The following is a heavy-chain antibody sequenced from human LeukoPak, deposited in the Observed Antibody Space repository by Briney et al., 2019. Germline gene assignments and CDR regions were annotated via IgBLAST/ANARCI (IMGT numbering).Heavy chain of an antibody. CDR2: IYPGDSDT. D-gene: IGHD6-19*01. V-gene: IGHV5-51*01. CDR1: GYSFSSYW. J-gene: IGHJ3*02. Sequence: GESLKISCKGLGYSFSSYWSAWVRQMPGKGLEWMGIIYPGDSDTRYSPSFQGQVTISADKSISTAYLQWSSLKASDTAMYYCARRGYRSGANAFDIWGQGTMVTVSS. CDR3: ARRGYRSGANAFDI.